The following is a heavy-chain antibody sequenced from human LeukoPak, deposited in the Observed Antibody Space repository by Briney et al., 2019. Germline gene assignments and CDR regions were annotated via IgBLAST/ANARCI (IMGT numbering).Heavy chain of an antibody. Sequence: SETLSLTCTVSGGSISSSSYYWGWIRQPPGKGLEWIGSIYYSGSTYYNPSLKSRVTISVDTSKNQFSLKLSSVTAADTAVYYCARDLSPFGELFINGIDYWGQGTLVTVSS. CDR2: IYYSGST. V-gene: IGHV4-39*07. D-gene: IGHD3-10*01. CDR1: GGSISSSSYY. CDR3: ARDLSPFGELFINGIDY. J-gene: IGHJ4*02.